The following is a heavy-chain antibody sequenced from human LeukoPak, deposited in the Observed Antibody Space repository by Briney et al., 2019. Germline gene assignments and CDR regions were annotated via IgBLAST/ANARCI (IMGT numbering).Heavy chain of an antibody. Sequence: GGSLRLSCAASGFTFSSYAMSWVRQAPGKGLEWVSAISGSGGNTYYADSVKGRFTISRDNSKNTLYLQMNSLRAEDTAVYYCAKVRDTSGYYYVGAFDIWGKGTLVTVSS. J-gene: IGHJ4*02. CDR1: GFTFSSYA. V-gene: IGHV3-23*01. D-gene: IGHD3-22*01. CDR2: ISGSGGNT. CDR3: AKVRDTSGYYYVGAFDI.